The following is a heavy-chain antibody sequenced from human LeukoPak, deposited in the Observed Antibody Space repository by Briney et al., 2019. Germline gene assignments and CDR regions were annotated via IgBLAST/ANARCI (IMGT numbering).Heavy chain of an antibody. Sequence: GRSLRLSCAASGFTFRSFAMHWVRQAPGKGLDWVAVISYDGSKKYYADSVKGRFTISRDNSKNTLYLQMNSLRAEDTAVSYCARDSDYYDRSGYRYWGQGTLVTVSS. CDR3: ARDSDYYDRSGYRY. CDR1: GFTFRSFA. V-gene: IGHV3-30*01. D-gene: IGHD3-22*01. J-gene: IGHJ4*02. CDR2: ISYDGSKK.